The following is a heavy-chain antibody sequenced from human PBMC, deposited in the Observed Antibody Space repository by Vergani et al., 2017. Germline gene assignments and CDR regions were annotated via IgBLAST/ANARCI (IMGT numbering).Heavy chain of an antibody. V-gene: IGHV4-39*02. D-gene: IGHD4-17*01. CDR2: IYYSGST. CDR3: ARDPRSTVTKYYFDY. J-gene: IGHJ4*02. CDR1: GGSISSSSYY. Sequence: QLQLQESGPGLVKPSETLSLTCTVSGGSISSSSYYWGWIRQPPGKGLEWIGSIYYSGSTYYNPSLKIRVPISVDTSKNQFSLKLSSVTAADTAVYYCARDPRSTVTKYYFDYWGQGTLVTVSS.